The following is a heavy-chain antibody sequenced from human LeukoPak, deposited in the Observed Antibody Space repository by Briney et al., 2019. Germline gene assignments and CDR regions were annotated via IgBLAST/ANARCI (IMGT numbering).Heavy chain of an antibody. J-gene: IGHJ4*02. CDR1: GFTFSSYS. D-gene: IGHD6-19*01. CDR3: AGGLAVAGTFDY. CDR2: ISSSSSTI. Sequence: GGSLRLSCAASGFTFSSYSMNWVRQAPGKGLEWVSYISSSSSTIYYADSVKGRFTISRDNSKNTLYLQMNSLRAEDTAVYYCAGGLAVAGTFDYWGQGTLVTVSS. V-gene: IGHV3-48*01.